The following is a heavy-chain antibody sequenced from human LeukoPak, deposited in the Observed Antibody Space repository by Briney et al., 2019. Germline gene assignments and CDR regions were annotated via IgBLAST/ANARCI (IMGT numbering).Heavy chain of an antibody. CDR2: IYYSGST. V-gene: IGHV4-59*01. D-gene: IGHD6-19*01. CDR1: GGSISSYY. CDR3: ARADSSGWLAVGYFDY. Sequence: SETLSLTCTVSGGSISSYYWSWIRQPPGKGLEWIGYIYYSGSTNYNPSLKSRVTISVDTSKNQFSLKLSSVTAADTAVYYCARADSSGWLAVGYFDYWGQGTPVTVTS. J-gene: IGHJ4*02.